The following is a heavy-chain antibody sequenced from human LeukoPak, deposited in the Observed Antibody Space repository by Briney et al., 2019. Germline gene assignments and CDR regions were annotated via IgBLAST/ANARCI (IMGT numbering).Heavy chain of an antibody. D-gene: IGHD5-12*01. J-gene: IGHJ4*02. CDR1: GFTFSSYG. CDR2: ISYDGSNK. Sequence: PGRSLRLSRAASGFTFSSYGMHWVRQAPGKGLEWVAVISYDGSNKYYADSVKGRFTISRDNSKNTLYLQMNSLRAEDTAVYYCAKDGGGYDYFDYWGQGTLVTVSS. V-gene: IGHV3-30*18. CDR3: AKDGGGYDYFDY.